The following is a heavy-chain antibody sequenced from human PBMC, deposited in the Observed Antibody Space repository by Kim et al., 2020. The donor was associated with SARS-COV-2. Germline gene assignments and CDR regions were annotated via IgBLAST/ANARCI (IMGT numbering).Heavy chain of an antibody. V-gene: IGHV3-15*01. CDR1: GFTFSNAW. Sequence: GGSLRLSCAASGFTFSNAWMSWVRQAPGKGLEWVGRIKSKTDGGTTDYAAPVKGRFTISRDDSKNTLYLQMNSLKTEDTAVYYCTTGPSYSGSYEEGSGYYWGQGTLVTVSS. D-gene: IGHD1-26*01. CDR2: IKSKTDGGTT. J-gene: IGHJ4*02. CDR3: TTGPSYSGSYEEGSGYY.